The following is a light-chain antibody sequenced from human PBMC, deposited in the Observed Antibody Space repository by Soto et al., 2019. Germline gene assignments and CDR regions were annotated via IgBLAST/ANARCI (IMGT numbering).Light chain of an antibody. V-gene: IGLV2-14*01. CDR1: SSDVGAYNY. J-gene: IGLJ1*01. Sequence: QSVLTQPASVSGSPGQSITISCTGTSSDVGAYNYVSWYQQYPGKAPKLMTYGVTNRPSGVSNRFSGSKTGNTASLTISGLQAEDEADYYCFSHRGGDSHVFGTGTKVTVL. CDR2: GVT. CDR3: FSHRGGDSHV.